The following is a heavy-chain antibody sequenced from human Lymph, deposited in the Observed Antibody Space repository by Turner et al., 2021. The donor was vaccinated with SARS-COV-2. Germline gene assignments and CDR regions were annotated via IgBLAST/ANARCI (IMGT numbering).Heavy chain of an antibody. D-gene: IGHD3-10*01. CDR1: GFTFSNYA. CDR2: ISYDGSNK. J-gene: IGHJ6*02. CDR3: AAYGAYYYGLDV. Sequence: QVQLVDSGGGVVQPGRSLRLSCAASGFTFSNYAMHWVRQAPGKGLEWVAVISYDGSNKYYEDSVKGRFTISRDNSKNTLYLKMNSLRAEDTAVYYCAAYGAYYYGLDVWGQGTTVTVSS. V-gene: IGHV3-30-3*01.